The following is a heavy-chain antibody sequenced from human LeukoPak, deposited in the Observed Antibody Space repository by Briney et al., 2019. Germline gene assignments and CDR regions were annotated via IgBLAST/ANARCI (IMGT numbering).Heavy chain of an antibody. V-gene: IGHV3-7*01. CDR3: ARDHEYSSSSVYYYGMDV. CDR2: INLDGSEK. D-gene: IGHD6-6*01. CDR1: GFTFSSYW. J-gene: IGHJ6*02. Sequence: SGGSLRLSCSASGFTFSSYWMSWVRQAPGKGPEWVANINLDGSEKYYVDSVKGRFTISRDNAKNSLYLQMNSLRAEDTAVYYCARDHEYSSSSVYYYGMDVWGQGTTVTVSS.